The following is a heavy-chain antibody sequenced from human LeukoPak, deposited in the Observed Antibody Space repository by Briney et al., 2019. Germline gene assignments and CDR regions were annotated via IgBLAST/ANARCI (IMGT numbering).Heavy chain of an antibody. CDR1: GFIFSNYA. CDR2: ISSDGSKI. V-gene: IGHV3-30*04. Sequence: PGGSLRLSCAASGFIFSNYAMHWVRQAPGKGLEWVALISSDGSKIYYADSVKGRFTISRDNSRNTLYLQMNSLRAEDSAVYYCARGLHRRCSGGICHQPFDYWGQGTLVTVSS. CDR3: ARGLHRRCSGGICHQPFDY. J-gene: IGHJ4*02. D-gene: IGHD2-15*01.